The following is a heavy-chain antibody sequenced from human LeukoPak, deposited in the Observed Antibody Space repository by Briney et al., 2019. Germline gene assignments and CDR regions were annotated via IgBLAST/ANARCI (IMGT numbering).Heavy chain of an antibody. CDR2: IKQDGSEK. V-gene: IGHV3-7*03. D-gene: IGHD3-10*01. J-gene: IGHJ3*02. CDR1: GFIFSNYW. CDR3: ARESGFGELFPYAFDI. Sequence: PGGSLRLSCAASGFIFSNYWMSWVRQAPGKGLEWVANIKQDGSEKFYVDSVKGRFTISRDNAKNPVYMQMNSLRAEDTAVYYCARESGFGELFPYAFDIWGQGTVVTVSS.